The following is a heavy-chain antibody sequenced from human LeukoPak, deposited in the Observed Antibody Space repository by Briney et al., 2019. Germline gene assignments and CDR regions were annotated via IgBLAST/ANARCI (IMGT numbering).Heavy chain of an antibody. Sequence: GGSLRLSCEASGFTFSNYAMSWVRQAPGKGPEWVSSISVGGTYTHYAGSVKGRFTISRDNSKSTMYLQMNSLRPEDTAVYYCAKTLYSGSYYYYYYCMGVWGKGTMVTVSS. V-gene: IGHV3-23*01. CDR1: GFTFSNYA. J-gene: IGHJ6*03. CDR3: AKTLYSGSYYYYYYCMGV. D-gene: IGHD1-26*01. CDR2: ISVGGTYT.